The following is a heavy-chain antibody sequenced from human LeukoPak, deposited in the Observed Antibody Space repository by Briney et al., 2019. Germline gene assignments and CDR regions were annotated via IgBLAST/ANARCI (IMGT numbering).Heavy chain of an antibody. CDR3: ARLPAPGYYFDY. J-gene: IGHJ4*02. D-gene: IGHD3-10*01. V-gene: IGHV4-59*08. Sequence: SETLSLTCTVSGGXISGYYWSWIRQPPGKGLEWIGFIYYSGSTKYNPSLKSRVTISVDTSKNQFSLKLSSVTAADTALYYCARLPAPGYYFDYWGQGTLVTVSS. CDR2: IYYSGST. CDR1: GGXISGYY.